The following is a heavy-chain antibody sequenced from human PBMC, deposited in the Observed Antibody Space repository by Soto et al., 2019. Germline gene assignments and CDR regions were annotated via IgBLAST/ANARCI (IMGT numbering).Heavy chain of an antibody. V-gene: IGHV3-30-3*01. CDR1: GFTFSSYA. CDR2: ISYDGNNK. J-gene: IGHJ6*02. Sequence: QVQLVESGGGVVQPGRSLRLSCAASGFTFSSYAMLWVRQAPGKGLEWVAVISYDGNNKYYADSVKGRFTISRDNSKXPXXXQXXSLRAEDTAVYYCARAGCDGGRCYTLVGLRYGMDVWGQGTTVTVSS. D-gene: IGHD2-15*01. CDR3: ARAGCDGGRCYTLVGLRYGMDV.